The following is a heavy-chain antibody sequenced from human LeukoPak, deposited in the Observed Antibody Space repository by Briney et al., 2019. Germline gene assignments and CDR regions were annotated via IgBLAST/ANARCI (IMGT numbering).Heavy chain of an antibody. D-gene: IGHD2-21*02. CDR3: AKRTARGDDLDY. V-gene: IGHV3-30*02. CDR2: IRYVGSNK. CDR1: GFTFSSYG. J-gene: IGHJ4*02. Sequence: PGGSLRLSCAASGFTFSSYGIHWVRQAPGKGLEWVAFIRYVGSNKYYADSVKGRFTISRDNSKNTLYLQMNSLRAEDTAVYYCAKRTARGDDLDYWGQGTLVTVSS.